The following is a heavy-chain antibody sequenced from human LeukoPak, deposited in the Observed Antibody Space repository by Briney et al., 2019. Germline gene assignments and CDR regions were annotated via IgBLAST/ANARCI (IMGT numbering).Heavy chain of an antibody. Sequence: GGSLRLSCAASGFSFSSYSMNWVRQAPGKGLEWVAYISSSGFTIYYADSVKGRFTISRDNSKNTLYLQMNSLRAEDTAVYYCAKDLRVVYYDSKDYWGQGTLVTVSS. CDR3: AKDLRVVYYDSKDY. V-gene: IGHV3-48*01. J-gene: IGHJ4*02. D-gene: IGHD3-22*01. CDR1: GFSFSSYS. CDR2: ISSSGFTI.